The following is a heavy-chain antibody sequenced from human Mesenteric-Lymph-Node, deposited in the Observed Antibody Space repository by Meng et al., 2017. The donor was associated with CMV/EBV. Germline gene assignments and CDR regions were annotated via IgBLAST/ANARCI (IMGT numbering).Heavy chain of an antibody. CDR3: ARDKGYYGMDV. V-gene: IGHV3-21*04. CDR1: GFTFSTYS. J-gene: IGHJ6*02. Sequence: GESLKISCAASGFTFSTYSMNWVRQAPGKGLEWVSSISSGSGYIYYADSVKGRFTISRDNAKNSLYLQMNSLRAEDTAVYYCARDKGYYGMDVWGQGTTVTVSS. CDR2: ISSGSGYI.